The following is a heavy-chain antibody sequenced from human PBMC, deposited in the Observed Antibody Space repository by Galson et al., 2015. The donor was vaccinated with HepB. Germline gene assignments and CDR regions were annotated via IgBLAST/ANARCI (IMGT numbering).Heavy chain of an antibody. D-gene: IGHD3-22*01. J-gene: IGHJ4*02. V-gene: IGHV4-30-4*01. CDR3: ARAGDYYDSSGYGDY. CDR1: GGSISSGGYY. CDR2: IYYSGST. Sequence: LSLTCAVSGGSISSGGYYWSWIRQPPGKGLEWIGYIYYSGSTYYNPSLKSRVTISVDTSKNQFSLKLSSVTAADTAVYYCARAGDYYDSSGYGDYWGQGTLVTVSS.